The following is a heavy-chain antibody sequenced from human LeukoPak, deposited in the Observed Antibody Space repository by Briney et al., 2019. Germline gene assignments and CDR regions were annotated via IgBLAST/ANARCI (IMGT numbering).Heavy chain of an antibody. Sequence: ERSLRLSCAASGFTLSSYGMHWVRQSPGKAVEGVAVISYDGSNEYYADSVEGRFTISRDNSKNTLYLQMNSLRAEDTAVYYCAKGHSSGWYFLDYWGQGPLVTVSS. CDR3: AKGHSSGWYFLDY. CDR2: ISYDGSNE. CDR1: GFTLSSYG. J-gene: IGHJ4*02. D-gene: IGHD6-19*01. V-gene: IGHV3-30*18.